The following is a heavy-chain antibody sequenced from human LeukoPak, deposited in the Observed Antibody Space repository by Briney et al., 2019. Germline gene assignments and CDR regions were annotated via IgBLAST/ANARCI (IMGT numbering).Heavy chain of an antibody. V-gene: IGHV4-59*03. J-gene: IGHJ5*01. Sequence: SETLSLTCTVSGDSTSNFYWNWIRQSPGKGLEWIGNIHYSGTSVYNPSLNCRGTISIDTSRRQFFLKLNSVTAADTAVYFCALAPNSNWFDFWGPGTLVTVSS. CDR2: IHYSGTS. CDR3: ALAPNSNWFDF. D-gene: IGHD2-8*01. CDR1: GDSTSNFY.